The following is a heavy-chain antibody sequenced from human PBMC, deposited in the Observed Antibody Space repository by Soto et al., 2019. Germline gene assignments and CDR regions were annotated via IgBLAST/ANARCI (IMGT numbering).Heavy chain of an antibody. D-gene: IGHD6-6*01. V-gene: IGHV3-23*01. CDR3: AKIISARLFYFAMDV. Sequence: GGSLRPSCAASGFTFSSYAMSWVRQAPGKGLEWVSGIVGSGGSRDYAESVKGRFTISKDNSKNTLYLQMNSLRADDTAVYYCAKIISARLFYFAMDVWGQGTTVTVSS. CDR1: GFTFSSYA. CDR2: IVGSGGSR. J-gene: IGHJ6*02.